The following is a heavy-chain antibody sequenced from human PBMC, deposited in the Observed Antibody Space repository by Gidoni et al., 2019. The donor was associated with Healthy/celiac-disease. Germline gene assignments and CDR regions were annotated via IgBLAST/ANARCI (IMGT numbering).Heavy chain of an antibody. Sequence: EVQMVESGGGLVKPGGHLRVACAASGFTFSRYSMNWVRQAPWKGLECVSAISSSSSYIYDADSVKGRYTISIDNAKNSLYLQMTSLRAEETAVYYCARDRLLEWFLSDYWGQGTLVTVSS. CDR3: ARDRLLEWFLSDY. CDR1: GFTFSRYS. CDR2: ISSSSSYI. V-gene: IGHV3-21*01. J-gene: IGHJ4*02. D-gene: IGHD3-3*01.